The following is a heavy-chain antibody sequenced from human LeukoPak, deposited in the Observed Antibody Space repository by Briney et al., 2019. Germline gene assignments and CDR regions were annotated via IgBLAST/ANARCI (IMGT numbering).Heavy chain of an antibody. CDR2: ISGSGGRT. J-gene: IGHJ4*02. CDR3: AKKSGLRFLEWLPYYFDY. D-gene: IGHD3-3*01. CDR1: GFTFSSYA. Sequence: GGSLRLSCAASGFTFSSYAMSWVRQAPGKGLEWVSGISGSGGRTHYADSVKGRFTISRDNSKNTLYLQMNSLRAEDTAVYYCAKKSGLRFLEWLPYYFDYWGQGTLVTVSS. V-gene: IGHV3-23*01.